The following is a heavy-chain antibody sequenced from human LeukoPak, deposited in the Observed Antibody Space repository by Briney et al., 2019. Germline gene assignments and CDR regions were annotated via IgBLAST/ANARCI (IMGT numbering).Heavy chain of an antibody. D-gene: IGHD1-26*01. Sequence: GGSLRLSCAASGFTFSNFWLSWVRQAPGKGLEWVANIKQDGSEKYYVDSVKGRFTISRDNAKNSLYLQMNSLRAEDTAVYYCAREEWELRYYFDHWGQGTLVTVSP. CDR2: IKQDGSEK. CDR1: GFTFSNFW. J-gene: IGHJ4*02. V-gene: IGHV3-7*01. CDR3: AREEWELRYYFDH.